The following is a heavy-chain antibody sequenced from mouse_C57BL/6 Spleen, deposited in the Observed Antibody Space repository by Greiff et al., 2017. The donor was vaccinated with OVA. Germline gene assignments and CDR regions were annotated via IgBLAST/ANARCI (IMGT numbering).Heavy chain of an antibody. CDR1: GFNIKDYY. J-gene: IGHJ2*01. CDR2: IDPEDGET. D-gene: IGHD1-2*01. Sequence: EVQLVESGAELVKPGASVKLSCTASGFNIKDYYMHWVKQRTEQGLEWIGRIDPEDGETKYAPKFQGKATITADTSSNTAYLQLSSLTSEDTAVYYCASSITTASSPGYFDYWGQGTTLTVSS. CDR3: ASSITTASSPGYFDY. V-gene: IGHV14-2*01.